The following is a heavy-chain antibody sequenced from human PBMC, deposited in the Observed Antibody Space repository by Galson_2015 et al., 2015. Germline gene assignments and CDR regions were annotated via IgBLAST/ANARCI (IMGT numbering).Heavy chain of an antibody. Sequence: SLRLSCAASGFTFSTYAMHWVRQAPGKGLEWVSSISGSSGSTYYADSVKGRFTISRDNSKNTLYLQMNSLRAEDTAVYYCAKDYGDYGDSPLGAFDIWGQGTMVTVSS. J-gene: IGHJ3*02. CDR1: GFTFSTYA. V-gene: IGHV3-23*01. CDR2: ISGSSGST. CDR3: AKDYGDYGDSPLGAFDI. D-gene: IGHD4-17*01.